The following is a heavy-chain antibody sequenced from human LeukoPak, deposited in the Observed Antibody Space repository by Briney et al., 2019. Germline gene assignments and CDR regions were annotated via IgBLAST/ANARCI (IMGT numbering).Heavy chain of an antibody. Sequence: PGGSLRLSCAASGFTFSSYAMHWVRQAPGKGLEWVAVISYDGSNKYYADSVKGRFTISRDNSKNTLYLQMNSLRAEDTAVYYCARXGHXCDYWGQGTLVTVSS. J-gene: IGHJ4*02. CDR2: ISYDGSNK. CDR1: GFTFSSYA. CDR3: ARXGHXCDY. V-gene: IGHV3-30-3*01.